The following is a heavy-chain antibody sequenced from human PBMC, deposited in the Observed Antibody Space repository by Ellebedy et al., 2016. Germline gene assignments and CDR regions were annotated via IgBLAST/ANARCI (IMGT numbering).Heavy chain of an antibody. J-gene: IGHJ4*02. V-gene: IGHV4-34*01. CDR3: ASFSGEYYGSGNAF. CDR1: GGSFSDYY. CDR2: ISHSGGT. Sequence: SETLSLTXAVYGGSFSDYYWTWIRQPPGEGLEWIGEISHSGGTNYNPSLKSRVTISVDTSKNQFSLKLSSVTAADTAVYYCASFSGEYYGSGNAFWGQGFLVTVSS. D-gene: IGHD3-10*01.